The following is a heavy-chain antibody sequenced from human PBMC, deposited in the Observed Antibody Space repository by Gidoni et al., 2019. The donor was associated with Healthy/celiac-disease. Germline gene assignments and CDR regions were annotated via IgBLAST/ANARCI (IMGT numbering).Heavy chain of an antibody. V-gene: IGHV3-23*01. CDR1: GFTFSSYA. CDR3: AKDQDYGDYPEYFQH. J-gene: IGHJ1*01. D-gene: IGHD4-17*01. CDR2: ISGSGGST. Sequence: EVQLLESGGGLVQPGGSLRLSCAASGFTFSSYAMSWVRQAPGKGLEWVSAISGSGGSTYYADSLKGRFTISRDNSKNTLYLQMNSLRAEDTAVYYCAKDQDYGDYPEYFQHWGQGTLVTVSS.